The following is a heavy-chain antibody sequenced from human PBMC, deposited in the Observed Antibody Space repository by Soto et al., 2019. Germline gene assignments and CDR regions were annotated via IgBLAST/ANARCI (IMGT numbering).Heavy chain of an antibody. CDR3: ARGLRKEGFWSGYHYYYYGMDV. J-gene: IGHJ6*02. CDR1: GGTFSSYA. Sequence: ASVKVSCKASGGTFSSYAISWVRQAPGQGLEWMGGIIPIFGTANYAQKFQGRVTITADESTRTAYMELSSLRSEDTAVYYCARGLRKEGFWSGYHYYYYGMDVWGQGTTVTVSS. V-gene: IGHV1-69*13. CDR2: IIPIFGTA. D-gene: IGHD3-3*01.